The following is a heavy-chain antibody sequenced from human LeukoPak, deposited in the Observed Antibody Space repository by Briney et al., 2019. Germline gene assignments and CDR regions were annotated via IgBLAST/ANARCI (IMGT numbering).Heavy chain of an antibody. CDR1: GFTFSSYS. CDR2: ISSSSSYI. D-gene: IGHD6-19*01. J-gene: IGHJ4*02. V-gene: IGHV3-21*01. Sequence: PGGSLRLSCAASGFTFSSYSMNWVRQAPGKGLEWVSSISSSSSYIYYADSVKGRFTISRDNAKNSLYLQMSSLRAEDTAVYYCARVRSGWYEDYWGQGTLVTVSS. CDR3: ARVRSGWYEDY.